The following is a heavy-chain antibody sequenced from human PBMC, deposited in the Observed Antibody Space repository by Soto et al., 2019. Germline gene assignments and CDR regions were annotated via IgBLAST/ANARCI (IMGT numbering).Heavy chain of an antibody. CDR3: AKERSSGWSLDY. CDR1: GLTFSTYA. V-gene: IGHV3-23*01. J-gene: IGHJ4*02. Sequence: PGGSLRLSCAASGLTFSTYAMNWVRQAPGKGLEWVSGISGSGDSTYYADSVKGRFTVSRDNSKNTLYLQMNSLRAEDTAVFYCAKERSSGWSLDYWGQGTLVTVSS. D-gene: IGHD6-19*01. CDR2: ISGSGDST.